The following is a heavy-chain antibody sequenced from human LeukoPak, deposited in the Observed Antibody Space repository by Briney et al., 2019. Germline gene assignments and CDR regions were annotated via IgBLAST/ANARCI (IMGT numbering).Heavy chain of an antibody. J-gene: IGHJ6*03. V-gene: IGHV4-61*02. D-gene: IGHD3-10*01. CDR1: GGSISSGSYY. CDR2: IYTSGST. CDR3: ARFPFMVRGVIAHMDV. Sequence: SQTLSLTCTVSGGSISSGSYYWSWIRQPAGKGLEWIGRIYTSGSTNYNPSLKSRVTISVDTSKNQFSLKLSSVTAADTAVYYCARFPFMVRGVIAHMDVWGKGTTVTISS.